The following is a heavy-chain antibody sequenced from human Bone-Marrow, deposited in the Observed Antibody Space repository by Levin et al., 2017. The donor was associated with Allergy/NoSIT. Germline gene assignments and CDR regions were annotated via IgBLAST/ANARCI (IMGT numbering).Heavy chain of an antibody. Sequence: PGGSLRLSCAASGFTFSSYAMHWVRQAPGKGLEWVAVISYDGSNKYYADSVKGRFTISRDNSKNTLYLQMNSLRAEDTAVYYCARVSDENYYYYGMDVWGQGTTVTVSS. D-gene: IGHD2-21*01. CDR3: ARVSDENYYYYGMDV. CDR1: GFTFSSYA. CDR2: ISYDGSNK. V-gene: IGHV3-30*04. J-gene: IGHJ6*02.